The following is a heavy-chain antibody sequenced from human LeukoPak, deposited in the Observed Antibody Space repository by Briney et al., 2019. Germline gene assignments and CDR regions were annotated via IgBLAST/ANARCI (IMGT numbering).Heavy chain of an antibody. Sequence: GASVKVSCKASGDTFTGHYIHWVRQAPGQGLEWMGWINPNSGGTSYAQKFQGRVTMTRDTSINTAYMELNRLKSDDAAVFYCARQMTSSFIWFDPWGQGTLVTVSS. CDR1: GDTFTGHY. J-gene: IGHJ5*02. CDR2: INPNSGGT. CDR3: ARQMTSSFIWFDP. D-gene: IGHD3-10*01. V-gene: IGHV1-2*02.